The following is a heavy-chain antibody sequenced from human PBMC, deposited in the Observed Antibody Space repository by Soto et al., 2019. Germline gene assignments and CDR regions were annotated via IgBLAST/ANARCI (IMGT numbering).Heavy chain of an antibody. Sequence: VASVKVSCKASGGTFSSYAISWVRQAPGQGLEWMGGIIPIFGTANYAQKFQGRVTITADESTSTAYMELSSLRSEDTAVYYCASLRITIFGVVSNYYYGMDVRGQGTTVTVSS. J-gene: IGHJ6*02. CDR3: ASLRITIFGVVSNYYYGMDV. CDR2: IIPIFGTA. V-gene: IGHV1-69*13. CDR1: GGTFSSYA. D-gene: IGHD3-3*01.